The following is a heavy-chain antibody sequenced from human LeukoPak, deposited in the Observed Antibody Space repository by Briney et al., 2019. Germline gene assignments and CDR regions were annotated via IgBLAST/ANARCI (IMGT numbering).Heavy chain of an antibody. CDR1: GDSISSYY. V-gene: IGHV4-59*12. D-gene: IGHD6-19*01. CDR2: VYYSGST. J-gene: IGHJ4*02. Sequence: SETLSLTCTVSGDSISSYYWTWIRQPPGKGLEWIGYVYYSGSTNYNPSLKSRITMSVDTSKNQFSLQLNSVTPEDTAVYYCARSVADLDYWGQGTLVTVSS. CDR3: ARSVADLDY.